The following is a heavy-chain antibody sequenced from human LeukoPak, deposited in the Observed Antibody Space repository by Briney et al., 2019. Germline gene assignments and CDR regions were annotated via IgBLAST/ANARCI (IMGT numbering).Heavy chain of an antibody. J-gene: IGHJ4*02. Sequence: GGSLRLSCAASGFTFSNTWMSWVRQAPGKGLEWVGRIKSKTDGGTTDYAAPVKGRFTISRDDSENTVFLQMNSLKTEDTAVYYCATEGAMGSSTSYEGLGWGQGTLVTVSS. V-gene: IGHV3-15*05. D-gene: IGHD6-13*01. CDR1: GFTFSNTW. CDR3: ATEGAMGSSTSYEGLG. CDR2: IKSKTDGGTT.